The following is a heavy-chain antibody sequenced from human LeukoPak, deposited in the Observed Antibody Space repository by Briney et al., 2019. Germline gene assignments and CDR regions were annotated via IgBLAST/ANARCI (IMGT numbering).Heavy chain of an antibody. D-gene: IGHD5-18*01. Sequence: GGSLRLSRAASGFTFDDYAMHWVRQAPGKALEWVSLITWDGQNIEYQDSVKGRFTISRDNSENSLYLQMKSLKTEDTALYFCSKGDDRYGFDYWGQGTLVTVSS. CDR1: GFTFDDYA. V-gene: IGHV3-43*01. J-gene: IGHJ4*02. CDR3: SKGDDRYGFDY. CDR2: ITWDGQNI.